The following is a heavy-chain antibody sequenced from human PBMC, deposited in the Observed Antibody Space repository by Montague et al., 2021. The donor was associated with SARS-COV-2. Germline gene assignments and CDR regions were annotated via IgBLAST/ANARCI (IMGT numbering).Heavy chain of an antibody. D-gene: IGHD5-18*01. J-gene: IGHJ4*02. CDR1: GGSISNYY. V-gene: IGHV4-59*01. CDR3: ARGIRRTWIQLWVRSGFDX. Sequence: SETLSLTCTVSGGSISNYYWSWIRQPPGKGLEWIGYISSSGSTNYNPSLKSRVTISVDTSKIQFSLRLSSVTSADTAVYYCARGIRRTWIQLWVRSGFDXWGQGTLVTVSS. CDR2: ISSSGST.